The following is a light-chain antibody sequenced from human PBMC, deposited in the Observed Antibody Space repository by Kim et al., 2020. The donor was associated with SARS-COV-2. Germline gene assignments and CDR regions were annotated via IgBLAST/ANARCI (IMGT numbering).Light chain of an antibody. Sequence: SVAQGQTARITCEGGDIRIKKGHWNQRKPGQAPVLVIYWDTDRPSGIPERFSGSNSGNTATLTITRVQAGDEADYYCQVWDSTTYVFGGGTKVSVL. J-gene: IGLJ1*01. CDR2: WDT. CDR1: DIRIKK. V-gene: IGLV3-9*01. CDR3: QVWDSTTYV.